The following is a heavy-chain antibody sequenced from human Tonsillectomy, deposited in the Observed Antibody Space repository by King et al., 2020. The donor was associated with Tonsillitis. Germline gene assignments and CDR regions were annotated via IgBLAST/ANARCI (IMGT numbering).Heavy chain of an antibody. D-gene: IGHD5-18*01. J-gene: IGHJ4*02. CDR3: ARDPSELSGYSYGSNFAQ. Sequence: QLQESGPGLVKPSETLSLTCAVSGYSISSGYYWGWIRQPPGKGLEWIGSIYQSGSTYYNPFLKSRVTISVDTSKNQFSLKVSSVTAADTAGYYCARDPSELSGYSYGSNFAQWGQGTLVTVSS. V-gene: IGHV4-38-2*02. CDR1: GYSISSGYY. CDR2: IYQSGST.